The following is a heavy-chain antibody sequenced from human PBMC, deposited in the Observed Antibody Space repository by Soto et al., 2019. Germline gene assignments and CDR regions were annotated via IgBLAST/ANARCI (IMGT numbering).Heavy chain of an antibody. CDR1: GGSFSGYY. CDR3: ARRRVGATLDY. CDR2: INHSGST. D-gene: IGHD1-26*01. J-gene: IGHJ4*02. Sequence: PSETLSLTCAVYGGSFSGYYWNWIRQPPGKGLEWIGEINHSGSTNYNPSLKSRVTISVDTSKNQFSLKLSSVTAADTAVYYCARRRVGATLDYWGQGTLVTVSS. V-gene: IGHV4-34*01.